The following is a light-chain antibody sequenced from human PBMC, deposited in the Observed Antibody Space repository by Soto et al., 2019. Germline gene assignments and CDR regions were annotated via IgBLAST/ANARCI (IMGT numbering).Light chain of an antibody. V-gene: IGKV3-15*01. CDR1: QNILSN. CDR3: QQYNNWPIT. Sequence: EIVMTQSPATLSVSPGERATISCRASQNILSNLAWYQQKPGQAPRLLIYGASTRATGIPARFSGSGSGTEFTLTISSLQSEDFEIYYCQQYNNWPITFGQGTRLEIK. J-gene: IGKJ5*01. CDR2: GAS.